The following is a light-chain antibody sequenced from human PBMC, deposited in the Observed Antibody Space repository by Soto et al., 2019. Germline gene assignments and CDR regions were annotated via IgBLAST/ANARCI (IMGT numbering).Light chain of an antibody. CDR3: QQRSSWPLT. V-gene: IGKV3-11*01. J-gene: IGKJ4*01. CDR1: QNISSF. CDR2: DAS. Sequence: EIVLTQSPATLSLSPGERATLSCRASQNISSFLVWYQQKPGQPPRLLVFDASNRATGIPARFSGSGSGTDFTLTISSLEPEDFAVYYCQQRSSWPLTFGGGTKVEIK.